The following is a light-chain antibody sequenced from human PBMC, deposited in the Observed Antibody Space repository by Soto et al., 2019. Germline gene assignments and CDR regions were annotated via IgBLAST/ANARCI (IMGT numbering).Light chain of an antibody. J-gene: IGLJ1*01. Sequence: ALAQPASVSGSPGQSITISCTGTSSDVGSYNLVSWYQHHPGKTPKLMIYEGSRRPSGVSNRFSASKSGNTASLTISGLQAEDEAEYYCCSYETSSTYVFGRGTKVTVL. CDR2: EGS. V-gene: IGLV2-23*01. CDR3: CSYETSSTYV. CDR1: SSDVGSYNL.